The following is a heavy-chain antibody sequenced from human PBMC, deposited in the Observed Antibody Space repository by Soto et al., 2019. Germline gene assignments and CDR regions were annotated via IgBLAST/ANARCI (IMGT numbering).Heavy chain of an antibody. Sequence: VQVEESGGGWVLPGGSMRLSCAVSVVSEFTFSDQYIDCVRQAPGKGLEWVGRSRNRVNRFSTAYAASVQGRFTISRDDSKNTVELQMNSLKHEDTAVYYCSRVDPSAKISDYWGQGTMVTVS. CDR2: SRNRVNRFST. V-gene: IGHV3-72*01. CDR1: VVSEFTFSDQY. D-gene: IGHD2-15*01. J-gene: IGHJ4*02. CDR3: SRVDPSAKISDY.